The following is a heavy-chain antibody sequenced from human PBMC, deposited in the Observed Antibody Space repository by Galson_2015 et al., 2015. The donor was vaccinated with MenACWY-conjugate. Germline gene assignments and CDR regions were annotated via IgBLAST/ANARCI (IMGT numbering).Heavy chain of an antibody. CDR1: GFTLNTYT. CDR3: AREDLAWAFGLDY. V-gene: IGHV3-21*01. CDR2: ITSGSDYI. D-gene: IGHD2/OR15-2a*01. Sequence: SLRLSCAASGFTLNTYTMNWVRQAPGEGLEWVSSITSGSDYIYYADSVKGRFTVSRDNAENSLYLQMNSLRPEDTAVYYCAREDLAWAFGLDYWGQGTLVTVSS. J-gene: IGHJ4*02.